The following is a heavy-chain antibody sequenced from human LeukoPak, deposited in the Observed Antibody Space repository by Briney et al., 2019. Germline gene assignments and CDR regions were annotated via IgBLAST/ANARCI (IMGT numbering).Heavy chain of an antibody. CDR3: ARGTNIVVVPGNWFDP. V-gene: IGHV1-46*01. D-gene: IGHD2-2*01. Sequence: GASVKVSCKASGYTFTSYYMHWVRQAPGQGLEWMGIINPSGGSTSYAQKFQGRVTMTRDTSTSTVYMELSSLRSEDTAVYYCARGTNIVVVPGNWFDPWGQGTLVTVSS. CDR2: INPSGGST. CDR1: GYTFTSYY. J-gene: IGHJ5*02.